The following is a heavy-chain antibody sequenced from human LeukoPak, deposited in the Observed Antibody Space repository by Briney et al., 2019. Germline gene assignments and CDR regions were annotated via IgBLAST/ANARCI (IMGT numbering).Heavy chain of an antibody. CDR1: GGTFNSYT. V-gene: IGHV1-69*01. Sequence: REASVKVSCKASGGTFNSYTISWVRQAPGQGLEWMGGIIPIFGTTNYAQKLQARVTITADESTNTAYMELSSLRSEDTAVYYCAREGSKGLSRADAFDIWGQGTMVTVSS. CDR2: IIPIFGTT. J-gene: IGHJ3*02. CDR3: AREGSKGLSRADAFDI. D-gene: IGHD2/OR15-2a*01.